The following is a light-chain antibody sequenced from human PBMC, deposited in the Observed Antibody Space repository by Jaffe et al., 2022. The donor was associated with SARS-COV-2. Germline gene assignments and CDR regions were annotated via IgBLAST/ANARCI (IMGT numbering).Light chain of an antibody. Sequence: DILMTQSPSSLSASVGDRVTITCRASQSINNWLAWFQQKPETAPKSLIYAASNLQSGVPSRFSGSASGTDFTLTISSLQPEDFATYYCLQYYTYPITFGQGTRLEI. CDR2: AAS. CDR3: LQYYTYPIT. J-gene: IGKJ5*01. CDR1: QSINNW. V-gene: IGKV1D-16*01.